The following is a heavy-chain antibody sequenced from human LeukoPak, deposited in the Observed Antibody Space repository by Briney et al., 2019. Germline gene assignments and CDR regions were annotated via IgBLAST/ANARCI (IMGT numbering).Heavy chain of an antibody. V-gene: IGHV4-59*01. D-gene: IGHD2-2*01. CDR1: GGSISSYY. CDR2: IYYSGST. J-gene: IGHJ5*02. CDR3: ARVLHPLYCSSTSCYHPQGYNWFDP. Sequence: SETLSLTCTVSGGSISSYYWGWIRQPPGKGLEWIGYIYYSGSTNYNPSLKSRVTISVDTSKNQFSLKLSSVTAADTAVYYCARVLHPLYCSSTSCYHPQGYNWFDPWGQGTLVTVSS.